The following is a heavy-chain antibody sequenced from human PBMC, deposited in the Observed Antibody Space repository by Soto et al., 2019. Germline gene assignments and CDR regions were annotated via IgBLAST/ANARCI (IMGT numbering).Heavy chain of an antibody. J-gene: IGHJ4*02. CDR1: GGSINSGGYC. CDR3: SRGILV. Sequence: QVQLQESGPGLVKPSQTLSLTCTVSGGSINSGGYCWSWIRQHPGKGLDWIGCISYGGSTSYNPSLKSRVTISVDTSKNQFALKLTTVTAADTAVYYCSRGILVWGQGALITVSS. CDR2: ISYGGST. V-gene: IGHV4-31*03. D-gene: IGHD5-18*01.